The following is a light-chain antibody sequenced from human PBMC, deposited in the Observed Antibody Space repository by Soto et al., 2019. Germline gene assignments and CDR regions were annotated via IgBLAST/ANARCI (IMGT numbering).Light chain of an antibody. V-gene: IGKV3-20*01. CDR2: GAS. CDR1: LSVSSSY. Sequence: EIVLTQAPGTLSLSPGERASLSCRASLSVSSSYLAWYQQKPGQAPRLLIYGASSRATGIPDMFSGSGSGTDFTLTISRLEPEDFAVYYWQHYGSSPAYTFDRGTQEEIE. J-gene: IGKJ1*01. CDR3: QHYGSSPAYT.